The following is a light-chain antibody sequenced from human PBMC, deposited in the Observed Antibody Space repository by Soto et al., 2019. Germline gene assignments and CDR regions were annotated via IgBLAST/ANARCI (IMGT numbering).Light chain of an antibody. CDR1: SANIGAGHD. J-gene: IGLJ2*01. CDR3: QSYDSSLSGSV. CDR2: GDS. V-gene: IGLV1-40*01. Sequence: QSVLTQPPSMSGAPGQRVTISCTGSSANIGAGHDVHWYQQLPGTAPKLLIYGDSNRPSGVPDRFSGSKSGTSASLAITGLQAEDEADYYCQSYDSSLSGSVFGGGTKLTVL.